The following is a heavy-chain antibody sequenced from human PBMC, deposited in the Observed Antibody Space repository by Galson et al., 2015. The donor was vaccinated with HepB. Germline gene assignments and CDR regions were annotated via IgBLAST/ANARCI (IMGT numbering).Heavy chain of an antibody. D-gene: IGHD3-22*01. Sequence: SLRLSCAASGFTFSNYSMNWVRQAPGKGLEWVSSISSRSSYMSYADSVKGQVTISRDNAKNSLYLQMNSLRAEDTAVYYCARDIANSSGYYYYGAFDIWGQGTMVTVSS. CDR1: GFTFSNYS. J-gene: IGHJ3*02. CDR3: ARDIANSSGYYYYGAFDI. V-gene: IGHV3-21*01. CDR2: ISSRSSYM.